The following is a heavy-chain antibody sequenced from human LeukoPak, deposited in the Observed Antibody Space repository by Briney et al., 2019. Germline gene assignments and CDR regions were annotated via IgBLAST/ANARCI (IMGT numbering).Heavy chain of an antibody. J-gene: IGHJ6*03. CDR1: ADSISNYY. Sequence: SETLSLTCTVSADSISNYYWSWIRQPAGKGLEWIGRIYTSGTTNYNPSLKSRVTMSVDASKNQFYLKVRSVTAADTAVYYCARGILFSGRPTMFGEVANYYMDVWGKGTVVTVSS. D-gene: IGHD3-3*01. CDR3: ARGILFSGRPTMFGEVANYYMDV. V-gene: IGHV4-4*07. CDR2: IYTSGTT.